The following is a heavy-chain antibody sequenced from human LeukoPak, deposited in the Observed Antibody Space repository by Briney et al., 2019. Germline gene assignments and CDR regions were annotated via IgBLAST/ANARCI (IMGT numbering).Heavy chain of an antibody. CDR3: ARLGEQIDY. V-gene: IGHV4-59*08. D-gene: IGHD3-10*01. CDR2: IYYSGST. Sequence: KPSETLSLTCTVSGGSISSYYWSWLRQPPGKGLEWIGYIYYSGSTNYNPSLKSRVTISVDTSKNQFSLKLSSVTAADTAVYYCARLGEQIDYWGQGTLVTVSS. J-gene: IGHJ4*02. CDR1: GGSISSYY.